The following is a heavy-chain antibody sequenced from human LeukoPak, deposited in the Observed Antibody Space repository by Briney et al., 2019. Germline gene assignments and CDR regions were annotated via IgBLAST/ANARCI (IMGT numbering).Heavy chain of an antibody. D-gene: IGHD3-10*01. CDR1: GYTFIGYY. Sequence: ASVKVSCKASGYTFIGYYMHWVRQAPGQGLEWMGWISAYNGNTNYAQKLQGRVTMTTDTSTSTAYMELRSLRSDDTAVYYCARADYYYGSGSRANFDYWGQGTLVTVSS. J-gene: IGHJ4*02. CDR3: ARADYYYGSGSRANFDY. CDR2: ISAYNGNT. V-gene: IGHV1-18*04.